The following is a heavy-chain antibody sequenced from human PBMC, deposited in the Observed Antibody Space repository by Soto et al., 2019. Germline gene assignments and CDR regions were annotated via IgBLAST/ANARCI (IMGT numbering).Heavy chain of an antibody. D-gene: IGHD4-17*01. V-gene: IGHV4-38-2*01. CDR1: GYSISSGYY. J-gene: IGHJ4*02. Sequence: SETLSLTCDVSGYSISSGYYWAWMRQSPGKGLEWIGSINHSGRTFHNPSLRSRVTISVDTSENQVSLRLNSVTAADTAMYYCGRSGDDYGSYIDYWGQGTLVTVSS. CDR2: INHSGRT. CDR3: GRSGDDYGSYIDY.